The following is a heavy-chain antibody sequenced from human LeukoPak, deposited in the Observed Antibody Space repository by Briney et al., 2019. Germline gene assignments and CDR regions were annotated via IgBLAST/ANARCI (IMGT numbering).Heavy chain of an antibody. J-gene: IGHJ5*02. CDR1: GYTFTSYY. D-gene: IGHD2-2*01. Sequence: ASVKLSCKAFGYTFTSYYMHWVRQAPGQGLEWMGIITPRGGSTSFAHKFQGRVTMTRNTSISTAYMELSSLRSEDTAVYYCARGVRSGQRYCSSTSCYRPASFDPWGQGTLVTVSS. CDR2: ITPRGGST. CDR3: ARGVRSGQRYCSSTSCYRPASFDP. V-gene: IGHV1-46*01.